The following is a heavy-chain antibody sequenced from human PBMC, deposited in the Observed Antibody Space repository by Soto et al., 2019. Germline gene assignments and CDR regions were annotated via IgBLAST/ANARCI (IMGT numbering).Heavy chain of an antibody. V-gene: IGHV3-23*01. CDR2: ISGSGGST. CDR1: GFTFSSYA. J-gene: IGHJ4*02. D-gene: IGHD6-13*01. Sequence: GGSLRLSCAASGFTFSSYAMSWVRQGPGKGLEWVSAISGSGGSTYYADSVKGRFTISRDNSKNSLYLQMNSLRAEDTALYYCAKDLPYYRSTDGPQYYFDFWGRRTLVTVSS. CDR3: AKDLPYYRSTDGPQYYFDF.